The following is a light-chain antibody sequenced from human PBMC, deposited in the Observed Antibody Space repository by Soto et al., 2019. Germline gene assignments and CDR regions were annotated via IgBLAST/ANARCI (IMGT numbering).Light chain of an antibody. CDR1: QSVSSSY. V-gene: IGKV3-20*01. J-gene: IGKJ2*01. CDR3: QQYASSPRYT. Sequence: EIVLTQSPGTLSLSPGERATLSYSASQSVSSSYLACYQQKPGQAPRLLIYGASSRATGIPDRFSGSGSGTVFTLTISRLEPEDFAVYYCQQYASSPRYTFGQGTKLEIK. CDR2: GAS.